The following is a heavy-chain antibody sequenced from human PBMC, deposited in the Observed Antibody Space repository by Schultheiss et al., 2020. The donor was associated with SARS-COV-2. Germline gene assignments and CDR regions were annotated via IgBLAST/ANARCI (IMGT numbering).Heavy chain of an antibody. J-gene: IGHJ4*02. Sequence: GGSLRLSCAASGFTFSHYVMSWVRQAPGKGLEWVSSISSSSSYIYYADSVKGRFTISRDNSKNTLYLQMNSLRAEDTAVYYCARARTPISLFGYWGQGTLVTVSS. D-gene: IGHD4-23*01. CDR3: ARARTPISLFGY. V-gene: IGHV3-21*01. CDR1: GFTFSHYV. CDR2: ISSSSSYI.